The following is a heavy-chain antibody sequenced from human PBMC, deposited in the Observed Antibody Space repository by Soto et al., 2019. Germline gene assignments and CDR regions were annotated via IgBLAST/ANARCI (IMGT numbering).Heavy chain of an antibody. CDR2: IKQDGSEK. Sequence: GGSLRLSCAASGFTFSSYWMSWVRQAPGKGLEWVANIKQDGSEKYYVDSVKGRFTISRDNAKNSLYLQMNSLRAEDTAVYYCASRGDLYCSSTSCYQAYWGQGTLVTVSS. V-gene: IGHV3-7*01. CDR1: GFTFSSYW. J-gene: IGHJ4*02. D-gene: IGHD2-2*01. CDR3: ASRGDLYCSSTSCYQAY.